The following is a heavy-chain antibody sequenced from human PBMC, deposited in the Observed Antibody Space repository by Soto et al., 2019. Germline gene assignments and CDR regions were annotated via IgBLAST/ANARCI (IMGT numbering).Heavy chain of an antibody. CDR2: IYYSGST. CDR3: ARGGLEWLPYYYYYGMDV. Sequence: SETLSLTCTVSGGSISSYYWSWIRQPPGKGLEWIGYIYYSGSTNYNPSLKSRVTISVDTSKNQFSLKLSSVTAADTAVYYCARGGLEWLPYYYYYGMDVWGQGTTVTVSS. J-gene: IGHJ6*02. D-gene: IGHD3-3*01. CDR1: GGSISSYY. V-gene: IGHV4-59*01.